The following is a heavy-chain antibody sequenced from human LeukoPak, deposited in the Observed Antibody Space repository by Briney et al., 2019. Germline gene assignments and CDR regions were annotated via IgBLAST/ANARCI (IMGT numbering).Heavy chain of an antibody. Sequence: GASVKVSCKASGYTFTSYDINWVRQATGQGLEWMGWMNPNSGNTGYAQKFQGRVTITRNTSISTAYMELSSLRSEDTAVYYCARGRDGYKPDGFQHWGQGTLVTVSS. J-gene: IGHJ1*01. CDR2: MNPNSGNT. CDR3: ARGRDGYKPDGFQH. CDR1: GYTFTSYD. V-gene: IGHV1-8*03. D-gene: IGHD5-24*01.